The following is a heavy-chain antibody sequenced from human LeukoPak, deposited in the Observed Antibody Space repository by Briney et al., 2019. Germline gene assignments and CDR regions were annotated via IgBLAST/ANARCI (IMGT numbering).Heavy chain of an antibody. V-gene: IGHV3-30*18. D-gene: IGHD6-6*01. Sequence: PGGSLRLSCAASGLTFSSYGMHWVRQAPGKGLEWVAVISYDGSNKYYADSVKGRFTISRDNSKNTLYLQMNSLRAEDTAVYYCAKVPYSSSLDYWGQGTLVTVSS. CDR2: ISYDGSNK. CDR3: AKVPYSSSLDY. CDR1: GLTFSSYG. J-gene: IGHJ4*02.